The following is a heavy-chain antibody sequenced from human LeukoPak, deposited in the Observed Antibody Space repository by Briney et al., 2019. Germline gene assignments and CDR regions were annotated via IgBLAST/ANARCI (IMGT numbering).Heavy chain of an antibody. CDR2: IKEDGSEK. Sequence: GGSLRLSCAASGFTFSSYWMSWVRQAPGKGLEWVADIKEDGSEKSYVDSVKGRFTISRDNAKNSLYLQMNTLRAEDTAVYYCARLKPMGYWGQGTLVTVSS. J-gene: IGHJ4*02. V-gene: IGHV3-7*01. CDR1: GFTFSSYW. CDR3: ARLKPMGY.